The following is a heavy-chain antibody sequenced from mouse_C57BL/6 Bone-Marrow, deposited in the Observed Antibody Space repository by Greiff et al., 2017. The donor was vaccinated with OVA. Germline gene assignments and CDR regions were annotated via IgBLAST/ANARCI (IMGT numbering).Heavy chain of an antibody. CDR2: IDPSDSYT. Sequence: QVQLQQSGAELVKPGASVKLSCKASGYTFTSYWMQWVKQRPGQGLEWIGEIDPSDSYTNYNQKFKGKATLTVDTSSSTAYMQLSSLTSEDSAVYYCAADYDLYWYFDVWGTGTTVTVSS. CDR3: AADYDLYWYFDV. D-gene: IGHD2-4*01. J-gene: IGHJ1*03. CDR1: GYTFTSYW. V-gene: IGHV1-50*01.